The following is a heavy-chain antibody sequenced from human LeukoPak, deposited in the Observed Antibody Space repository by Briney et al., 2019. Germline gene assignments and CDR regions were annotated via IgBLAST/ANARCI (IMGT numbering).Heavy chain of an antibody. CDR1: GYIFTSYW. D-gene: IGHD3-22*01. CDR3: ARQRYYYDSTGAFDI. CDR2: IYPGDSDT. J-gene: IGHJ3*02. V-gene: IGHV5-51*01. Sequence: PGEPLQISCKGSGYIFTSYWIGWVRQVPGKGLEWMGIIYPGDSDTRYSPSFQGQVTISADKYISTAYLQWSSLKASDTAMYYCARQRYYYDSTGAFDIWGQGTMVTVSS.